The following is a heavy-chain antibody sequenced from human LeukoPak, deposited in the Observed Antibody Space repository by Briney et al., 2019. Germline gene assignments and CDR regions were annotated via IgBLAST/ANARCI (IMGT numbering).Heavy chain of an antibody. J-gene: IGHJ4*02. V-gene: IGHV3-23*01. CDR1: GFTFGSYA. CDR3: GKTTTGYSSGQKPAWPVDY. Sequence: GGSLRLSCEASGFTFGSYAMYWVRQAPGKGLEWVSGIFGSGGSAHYADSAKGRFTISRDNSKNTVYLQINSLRAEDTAVYYCGKTTTGYSSGQKPAWPVDYWGQGTLVTVSS. D-gene: IGHD6-19*01. CDR2: IFGSGGSA.